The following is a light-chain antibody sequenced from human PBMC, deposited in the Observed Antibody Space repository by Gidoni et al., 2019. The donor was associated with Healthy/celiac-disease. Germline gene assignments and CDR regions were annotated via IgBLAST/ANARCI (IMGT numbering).Light chain of an antibody. J-gene: IGKJ5*01. Sequence: EMVVTQSPATLSVSPGEGATLSCRASQSVSSYLALYQQKPCQAPRLLIYDSSNRATGIPARFSGCGSVTDFTLSIISLEPEDFAVYYCQQRSNWPITFGQGPRLEIK. CDR2: DSS. V-gene: IGKV3-11*01. CDR1: QSVSSY. CDR3: QQRSNWPIT.